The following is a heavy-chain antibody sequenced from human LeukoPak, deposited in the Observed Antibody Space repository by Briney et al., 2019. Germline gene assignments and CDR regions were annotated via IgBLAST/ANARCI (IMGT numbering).Heavy chain of an antibody. Sequence: PSETLSLTCIVSGDSISSSYYWGWIRQPPGKGLEWIGSVYHSGNTYYNLSLKSRVTISVDTSKNQFSLKLSSVTAADTAVYYCARGYSGYYPRFDYWGQGTLVTVSS. V-gene: IGHV4-38-2*02. CDR1: GDSISSSYY. D-gene: IGHD5-12*01. J-gene: IGHJ4*02. CDR3: ARGYSGYYPRFDY. CDR2: VYHSGNT.